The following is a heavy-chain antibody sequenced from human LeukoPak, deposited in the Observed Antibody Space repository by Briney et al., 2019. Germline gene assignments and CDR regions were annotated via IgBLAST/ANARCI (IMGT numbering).Heavy chain of an antibody. D-gene: IGHD5-12*01. CDR1: GFTFSSYA. CDR3: AKSPSPMDIVAYYFDY. CDR2: ISGSGGST. Sequence: GGSLRLSCAASGFTFSSYAMSWVRQAPGKGLEWVPAISGSGGSTYYADSVKGRFTISRDNSKNTLYLQMNSLRAEDTAVYYCAKSPSPMDIVAYYFDYWGQGTLVTVSS. J-gene: IGHJ4*02. V-gene: IGHV3-23*01.